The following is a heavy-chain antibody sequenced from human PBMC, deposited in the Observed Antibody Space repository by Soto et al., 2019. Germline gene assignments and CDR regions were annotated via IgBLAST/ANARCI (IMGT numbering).Heavy chain of an antibody. V-gene: IGHV4-34*01. CDR2: INHSGST. D-gene: IGHD2-8*01. CDR3: ARRYCTNGVCPGAWFDY. J-gene: IGHJ4*02. CDR1: GGSFSGYY. Sequence: SSETLSLTCAVYGGSFSGYYWSWIRQPPGKGLEWIGEINHSGSTNYNPSLKSRVTISVDTSKNQFSLKLSSVTAADTAVYYCARRYCTNGVCPGAWFDYWGQGTLVTVSS.